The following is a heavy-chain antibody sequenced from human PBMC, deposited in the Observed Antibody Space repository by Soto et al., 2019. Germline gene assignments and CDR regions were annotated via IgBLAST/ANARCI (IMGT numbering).Heavy chain of an antibody. CDR2: ISSSGSTI. D-gene: IGHD5-12*01. J-gene: IGHJ4*02. V-gene: IGHV3-11*01. CDR1: GFTFSDYY. CDR3: ARDVIDGYRFFDY. Sequence: PWGSLRLSCSASGFTFSDYYMSWIRQAPGKGLEWVSYISSSGSTIYSADSVKGRFTISRDNAKNSLYLQMNSLRAEDTAVYYCARDVIDGYRFFDYWGQGTLVTVSS.